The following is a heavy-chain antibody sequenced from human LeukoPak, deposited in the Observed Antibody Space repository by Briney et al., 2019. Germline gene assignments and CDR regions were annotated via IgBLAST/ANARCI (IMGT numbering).Heavy chain of an antibody. Sequence: PGRSLRLSCAASGFTFWSYGMHWVRQAPGKGLEWVALISYDGSNKYFADSVKGRFTISRDNSKNSLYLQMNSLRTEDTALYYCAKSYAGYDYVWGTLTFDYWGQGTLVTVSS. CDR3: AKSYAGYDYVWGTLTFDY. CDR1: GFTFWSYG. CDR2: ISYDGSNK. V-gene: IGHV3-30*18. D-gene: IGHD3-16*01. J-gene: IGHJ4*02.